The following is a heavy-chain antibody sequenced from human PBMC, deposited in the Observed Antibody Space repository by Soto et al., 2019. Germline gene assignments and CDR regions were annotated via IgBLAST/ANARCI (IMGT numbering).Heavy chain of an antibody. CDR2: INPNGDST. D-gene: IGHD6-13*01. J-gene: IGHJ4*02. Sequence: QVQLVQSAAEVRNPGASVKVSCKASGYTFNMYYMHWVRQAPGQGLEWMGVINPNGDSTTYAQKFQGRLTMTRDTSTSTVYMDLTSLRSEDTAVYYCAREGAAAARMFDNWGQGTLVTVSS. V-gene: IGHV1-46*02. CDR1: GYTFNMYY. CDR3: AREGAAAARMFDN.